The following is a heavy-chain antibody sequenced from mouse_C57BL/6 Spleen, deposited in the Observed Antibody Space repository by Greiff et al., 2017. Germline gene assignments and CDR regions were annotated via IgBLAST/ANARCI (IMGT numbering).Heavy chain of an antibody. J-gene: IGHJ3*01. V-gene: IGHV1-15*01. CDR1: GYTFTDYE. D-gene: IGHD2-3*01. CDR2: IDPETGGT. Sequence: QVQLKQSGAELVRPGASVTLSCKASGYTFTDYEMHWVKQTPVHGLEWIGAIDPETGGTAYNQKFKGKAILTADKSSSTAYMELRSLTSEDSAVYYCTRSDGCSFAYWGQGTLVTVSA. CDR3: TRSDGCSFAY.